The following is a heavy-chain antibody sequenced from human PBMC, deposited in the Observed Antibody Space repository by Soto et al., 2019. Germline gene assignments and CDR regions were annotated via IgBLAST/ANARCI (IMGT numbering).Heavy chain of an antibody. J-gene: IGHJ6*02. D-gene: IGHD3-3*01. CDR1: GFTFSSYG. Sequence: VQLVESGGALVQPGGSLRLSCAASGFTFSSYGIHWVRQAPGKGLEWVAFISYDGSNKYYTDSVKGRFTISRDNSKNTLYLQMNGLRGEDTAVYYCAKRRNVLRFLEWSSGMEVWGQGTTVNVSS. V-gene: IGHV3-30*18. CDR2: ISYDGSNK. CDR3: AKRRNVLRFLEWSSGMEV.